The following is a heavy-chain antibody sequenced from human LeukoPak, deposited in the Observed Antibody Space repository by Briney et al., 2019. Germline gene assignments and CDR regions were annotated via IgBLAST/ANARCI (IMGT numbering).Heavy chain of an antibody. J-gene: IGHJ3*02. CDR3: ARHVYCSSTSCYAAFDI. CDR2: IDPSDSHT. V-gene: IGHV5-10-1*01. Sequence: KSGESLKISCKGSRYRFTSYWISWVRQMPGKGLEWMGGIDPSDSHTNYSPSFQGHVTISADKSISTAYLQWSSMKASDTAMYYCARHVYCSSTSCYAAFDIWGQGTMVTVSS. D-gene: IGHD2-2*01. CDR1: RYRFTSYW.